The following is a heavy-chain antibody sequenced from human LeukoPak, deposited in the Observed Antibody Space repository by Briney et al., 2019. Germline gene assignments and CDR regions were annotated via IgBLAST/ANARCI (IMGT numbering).Heavy chain of an antibody. CDR3: ARDSLEWLLVDI. Sequence: SETLSLTCTVSGYSIGSGYYWGWIRQPPGKGLEWIGSIYHSGSTYYNPSLKSRVTISVDTSKNQFSLKLSSVTAADTAVYYCARDSLEWLLVDIWGQGTMVTVSS. J-gene: IGHJ3*02. CDR1: GYSIGSGYY. D-gene: IGHD3-3*01. V-gene: IGHV4-38-2*02. CDR2: IYHSGST.